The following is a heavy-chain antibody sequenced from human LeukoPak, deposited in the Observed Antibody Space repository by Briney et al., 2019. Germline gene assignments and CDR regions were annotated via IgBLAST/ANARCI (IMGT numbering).Heavy chain of an antibody. CDR2: IKQDGSEK. Sequence: GGSLRLSCVASGFTFSSYWMSWVRQAPGKGLEWVANIKQDGSEKYYVDSVKGRFTVPRDNAKNSLYLQMNSLRAEDTAVYYCARGGVGSGWSDYWYFDLWGRGTLVTVSS. CDR1: GFTFSSYW. D-gene: IGHD6-19*01. J-gene: IGHJ2*01. V-gene: IGHV3-7*03. CDR3: ARGGVGSGWSDYWYFDL.